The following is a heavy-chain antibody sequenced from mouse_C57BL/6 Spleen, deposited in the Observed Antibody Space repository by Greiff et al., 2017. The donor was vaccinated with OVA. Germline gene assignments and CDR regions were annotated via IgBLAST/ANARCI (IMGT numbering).Heavy chain of an antibody. CDR3: ARDGSSSYYYAMDD. CDR2: INPNNGGT. J-gene: IGHJ4*01. Sequence: VQLQQSGPELVKPGASVKISCKASGYTFTDYYMNWVKQSHGKSLEWIGDINPNNGGTSYNQKFKGKATLTVDKSSSTAYMELRSLTSEDSAVYYCARDGSSSYYYAMDDWGQGTSVTVSS. CDR1: GYTFTDYY. D-gene: IGHD1-1*01. V-gene: IGHV1-26*01.